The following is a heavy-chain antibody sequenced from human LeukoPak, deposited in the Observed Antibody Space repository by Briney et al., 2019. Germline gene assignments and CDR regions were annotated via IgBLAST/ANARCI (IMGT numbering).Heavy chain of an antibody. CDR1: GGSFSIYY. J-gene: IGHJ5*02. D-gene: IGHD4-17*01. V-gene: IGHV4-4*07. CDR3: TRDTGTTGEVKFDP. CDR2: IYTSGST. Sequence: SETLSLTCTVSGGSFSIYYWTWIRQPAGKGLEWIGRIYTSGSTNYNPSLKSRVTISVDTSKNQFSLKLSSVTAADTAVYYCTRDTGTTGEVKFDPWGQGTLVTVSS.